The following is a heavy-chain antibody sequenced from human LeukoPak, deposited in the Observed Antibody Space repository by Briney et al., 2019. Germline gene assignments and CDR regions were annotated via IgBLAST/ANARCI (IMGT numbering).Heavy chain of an antibody. J-gene: IGHJ4*02. V-gene: IGHV5-51*01. Sequence: GESLKISCKGSGYSFTSYWIGWVRQMPGKGLEWMGIIYPGDSDTRYSPSFQGQVTISADKSISTAYLQWSSLKASDTAMYYCARYGYYYGSSGYYTLFDYWGQGTLVTVSS. CDR1: GYSFTSYW. D-gene: IGHD3-22*01. CDR2: IYPGDSDT. CDR3: ARYGYYYGSSGYYTLFDY.